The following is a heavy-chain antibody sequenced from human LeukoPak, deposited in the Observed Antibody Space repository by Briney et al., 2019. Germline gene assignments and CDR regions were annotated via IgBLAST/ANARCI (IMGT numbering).Heavy chain of an antibody. CDR2: INPNSGGT. CDR3: ARGWVRDYGGNSAPLRY. Sequence: ASVKVSCKASGYTFTGYYMHWVRQAPGQGLEWMGWINPNSGGTNYAQKFQGRVTITRNTSISTAYKELSSLRSEDTAVYYCARGWVRDYGGNSAPLRYWGQGTLVTVSS. V-gene: IGHV1-2*02. D-gene: IGHD4-23*01. CDR1: GYTFTGYY. J-gene: IGHJ4*02.